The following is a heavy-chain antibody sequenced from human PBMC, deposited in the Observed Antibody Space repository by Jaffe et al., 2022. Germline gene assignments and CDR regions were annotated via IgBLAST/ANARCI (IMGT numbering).Heavy chain of an antibody. CDR2: ISGSGGST. V-gene: IGHV3-23*01. CDR1: GFTFSSYA. CDR3: AKDSLGYCSGGSCYVLLFDY. D-gene: IGHD2-15*01. Sequence: EVQLLESGGGLVQPGGSLRLSCAASGFTFSSYAMSWVRQAPGKGLEWVSAISGSGGSTYYADSVKGRFTISRDNSKNTLYLQMNSLRAEDTAVYYCAKDSLGYCSGGSCYVLLFDYWGQGTLVTVSS. J-gene: IGHJ4*02.